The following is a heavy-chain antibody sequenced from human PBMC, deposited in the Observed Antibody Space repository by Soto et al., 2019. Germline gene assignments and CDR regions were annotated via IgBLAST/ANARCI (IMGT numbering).Heavy chain of an antibody. CDR2: IYDSGST. J-gene: IGHJ1*01. Sequence: QLQLQESGPGLVKPSQTLSLTCTVSGGSISSGGYYWSWIRQHPGKGLEWIGSIYDSGSTYYKPSLRSRVTISVDASKNQLSLKLASVTAADTAMYYCARGGTRAYFHHWGQGTLVTVSS. CDR3: ARGGTRAYFHH. D-gene: IGHD1-1*01. CDR1: GGSISSGGYY. V-gene: IGHV4-31*03.